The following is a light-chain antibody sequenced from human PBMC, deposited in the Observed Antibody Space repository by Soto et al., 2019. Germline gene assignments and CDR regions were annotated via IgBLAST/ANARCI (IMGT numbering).Light chain of an antibody. CDR2: GAS. CDR1: QSISSSY. Sequence: EIVLTQSPGTLSLFPGERATLSCRASQSISSSYLAWYQQKPGQAPRLLIYGASSRATGIPDRFSGAGSATDFTLTTSRLEPEDFAVYYCHQYGRAPGWTFGQGTKVEIK. CDR3: HQYGRAPGWT. V-gene: IGKV3-20*01. J-gene: IGKJ1*01.